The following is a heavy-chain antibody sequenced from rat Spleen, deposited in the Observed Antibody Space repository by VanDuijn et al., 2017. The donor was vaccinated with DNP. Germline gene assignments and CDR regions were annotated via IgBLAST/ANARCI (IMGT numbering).Heavy chain of an antibody. CDR1: GYSITSNY. V-gene: IGHV3-1*01. CDR2: ISYSGRT. Sequence: EVQLQESGSGLVKPSQSLSLTCSVTGYSITSNYWGWIRQFPGNKMEYIGHISYSGRTDYNPSLKSRISITRDTSKNQFFLHLNSVTTEYTATYYCAREEAYYGYDYFDYWGQGLMVTVSS. J-gene: IGHJ2*01. CDR3: AREEAYYGYDYFDY. D-gene: IGHD1-7*01.